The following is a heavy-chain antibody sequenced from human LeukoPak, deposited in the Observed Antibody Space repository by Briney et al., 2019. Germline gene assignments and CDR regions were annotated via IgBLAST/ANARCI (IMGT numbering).Heavy chain of an antibody. CDR3: SRDPNGGCSGGSCYPWHYYYYGMDV. D-gene: IGHD2-15*01. J-gene: IGHJ6*02. CDR1: GGTFSSYA. V-gene: IGHV1-69*10. Sequence: SVKVSFKASGGTFSSYAISWVRQAPGQGLEWMGRIIPILGIANYAQKFQGRVTITADKSTSTAYMDLSSLRSEDTPVYYCSRDPNGGCSGGSCYPWHYYYYGMDVWGQGTTVTVSS. CDR2: IIPILGIA.